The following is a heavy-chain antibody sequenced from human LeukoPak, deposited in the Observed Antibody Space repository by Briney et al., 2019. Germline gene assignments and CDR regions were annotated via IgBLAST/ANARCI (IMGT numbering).Heavy chain of an antibody. CDR3: ARDKYRLLFPMDV. CDR2: IYYSGST. V-gene: IGHV4-59*01. D-gene: IGHD2-21*02. CDR1: GDSISSYY. J-gene: IGHJ6*03. Sequence: SETLSLTCTVSGDSISSYYWSWIQQPPGKGLEWTGYIYYSGSTNYNPSLKSRVTISVDTSKNQISLKLSSVTAADTAVYYCARDKYRLLFPMDVWGKGTTVTVSS.